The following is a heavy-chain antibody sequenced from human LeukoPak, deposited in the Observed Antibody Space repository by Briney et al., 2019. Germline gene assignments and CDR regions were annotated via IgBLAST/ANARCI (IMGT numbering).Heavy chain of an antibody. V-gene: IGHV3-23*01. CDR1: GFTFSSYA. D-gene: IGHD6-13*01. CDR2: ISGSGGST. CDR3: AKGPGYSSSWGKNWFDP. J-gene: IGHJ5*02. Sequence: PGGSLRLSCAASGFTFSSYAMSWVRQAPGKGLEWVSAISGSGGSTYYADSVKGRFTISRDNSKNTLYLQMSSLRAEDTAVYYCAKGPGYSSSWGKNWFDPWGQGTLVTVSS.